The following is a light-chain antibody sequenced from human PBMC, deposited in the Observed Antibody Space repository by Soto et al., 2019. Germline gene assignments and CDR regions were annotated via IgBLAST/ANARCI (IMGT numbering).Light chain of an antibody. J-gene: IGKJ4*01. Sequence: IVLTQSPGALSLSPGEGATLSCRASQSIKNNFLAWYHQRPAQATRRLIHATSIRASGISDRFSGTASGTDFTLTISRLEPDDFGVYYCQQYGTSLTFGGGTRVE. CDR3: QQYGTSLT. CDR1: QSIKNNF. CDR2: ATS. V-gene: IGKV3-20*01.